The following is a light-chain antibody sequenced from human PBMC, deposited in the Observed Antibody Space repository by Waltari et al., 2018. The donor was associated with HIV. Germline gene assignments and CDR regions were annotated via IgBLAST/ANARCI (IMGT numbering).Light chain of an antibody. CDR1: RSNIGRNI. J-gene: IGLJ3*02. CDR2: SNN. V-gene: IGLV1-44*01. Sequence: QSVLTQPPSASGTPGQRVTIPCSGSRSNIGRNIVNRYQQPPGTAPKLLIYSNNQRPSGVPDRFSGSKSGTSASLAISGLQSEDEADYYCAAWDDSLNGWVFGGGTKLTVL. CDR3: AAWDDSLNGWV.